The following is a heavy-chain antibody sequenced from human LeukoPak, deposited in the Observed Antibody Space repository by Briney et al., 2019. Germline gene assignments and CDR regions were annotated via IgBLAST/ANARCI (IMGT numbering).Heavy chain of an antibody. J-gene: IGHJ4*02. Sequence: SVKVSCKASGYTFTSYGISWVRQAPGQGLEWMGWISAYNGNTNYAQKLQGRVTMTTDTSTSTAYMELRSLRSDDTAVYYCAREANYDYVWGSYRLDYWGQGTLVTVSS. CDR1: GYTFTSYG. D-gene: IGHD3-16*02. CDR2: ISAYNGNT. V-gene: IGHV1-18*01. CDR3: AREANYDYVWGSYRLDY.